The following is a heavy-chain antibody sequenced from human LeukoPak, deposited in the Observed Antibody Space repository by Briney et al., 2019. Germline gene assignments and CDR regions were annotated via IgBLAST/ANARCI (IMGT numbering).Heavy chain of an antibody. CDR3: GRDWELRFHQGGLDY. D-gene: IGHD3-3*01. CDR1: GYNVVGYY. Sequence: ASVKVSCKASGYNVVGYYIHWVRQAPGQGLEWMGRINPRDGETSFAQKLQGRVTMTSDMSISTAYMELSGLRYDDTAVYYCGRDWELRFHQGGLDYWGQGALVTVSS. V-gene: IGHV1-2*06. CDR2: INPRDGET. J-gene: IGHJ4*02.